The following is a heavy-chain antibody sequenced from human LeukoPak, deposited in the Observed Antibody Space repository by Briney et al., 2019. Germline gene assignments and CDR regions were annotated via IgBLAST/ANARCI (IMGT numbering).Heavy chain of an antibody. CDR3: ARFSSSWYLFDF. CDR1: GGSISSYY. J-gene: IGHJ4*02. CDR2: IYYSGRT. D-gene: IGHD6-13*01. V-gene: IGHV4-59*01. Sequence: PSETLSLTCTVSGGSISSYYWSWTRQPPGKGLEWIGYIYYSGRTNYNPALKRRVTISMDTSKSHFSLNLSSMTAADTAVYYCARFSSSWYLFDFWGQGTLVTVSS.